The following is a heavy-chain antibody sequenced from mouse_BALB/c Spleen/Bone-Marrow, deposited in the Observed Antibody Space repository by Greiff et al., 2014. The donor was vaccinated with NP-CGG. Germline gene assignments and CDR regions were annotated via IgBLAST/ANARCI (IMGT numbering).Heavy chain of an antibody. V-gene: IGHV1-80*01. CDR3: ARVRNWADY. J-gene: IGHJ2*01. CDR1: CYAFRSYW. Sequence: QVQLKEAGAELVRPGSSGKIFCKASCYAFRSYWVNWGKQGPGQGLEWIGQIYPGDGDTNYNGKFKGKATLTADKSSSTAYMQLSSLTSEDSAVYFCARVRNWADYWGQGTTLTVSS. CDR2: IYPGDGDT. D-gene: IGHD4-1*01.